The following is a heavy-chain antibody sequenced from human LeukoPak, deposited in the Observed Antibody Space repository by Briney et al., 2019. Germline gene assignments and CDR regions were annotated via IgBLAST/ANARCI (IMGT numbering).Heavy chain of an antibody. CDR3: ASGDFTMIVVVNLYFQH. V-gene: IGHV3-30*02. Sequence: GGSLRLSCAASGFTFSNHGMYWVRQAPVKGLDWVTFIRFDGGNKFYADSVKGRFTISRDNSKNTLYLQMNSLRAEDTAVYYCASGDFTMIVVVNLYFQHWGQGTLVTVSS. J-gene: IGHJ1*01. CDR2: IRFDGGNK. D-gene: IGHD3-22*01. CDR1: GFTFSNHG.